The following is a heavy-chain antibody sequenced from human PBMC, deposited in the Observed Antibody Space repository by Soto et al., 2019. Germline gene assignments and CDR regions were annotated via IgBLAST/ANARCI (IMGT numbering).Heavy chain of an antibody. D-gene: IGHD5-12*01. CDR1: GGIFSISA. V-gene: IGHV1-69*13. Sequence: SVKVTCKASGGIFSISAISWVRQAPGQGLEWMGGIIPIFGTANYAQKFQGTVTITADESTSTAYMELSSLRSEDTAVYYCAVHSGYDSDDFWGQGTLVTVSS. CDR2: IIPIFGTA. CDR3: AVHSGYDSDDF. J-gene: IGHJ4*02.